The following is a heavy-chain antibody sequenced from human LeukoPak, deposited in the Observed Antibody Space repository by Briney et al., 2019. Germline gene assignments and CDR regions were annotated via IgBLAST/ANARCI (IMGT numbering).Heavy chain of an antibody. CDR2: IYTTGST. CDR3: ARLRDSNNWHVFDY. D-gene: IGHD5-24*01. Sequence: SETLSLTSTVSGASLRGFYWSWIRHSPQNGLEWIGYIYTTGSTYYIPSLGSRVTMSVDPSENRFSLNLSSVTAADTAVYYCARLRDSNNWHVFDYWGQGSLVTVSS. CDR1: GASLRGFY. V-gene: IGHV4-4*08. J-gene: IGHJ4*02.